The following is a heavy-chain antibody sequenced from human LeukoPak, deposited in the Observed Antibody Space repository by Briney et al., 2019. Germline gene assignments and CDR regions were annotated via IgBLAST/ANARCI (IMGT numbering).Heavy chain of an antibody. J-gene: IGHJ4*02. D-gene: IGHD3-22*01. V-gene: IGHV4-34*01. CDR3: ARGPAYYYDSSGYSY. CDR2: INHSGST. Sequence: SETLSLTCAVYGGSFSGYYWSWIRQPPGKGLEWIGEINHSGSTNYHPSLKSRVTISVDTSKNQFSLKLSSVTAADTAVYYCARGPAYYYDSSGYSYWGQGTLVTVSS. CDR1: GGSFSGYY.